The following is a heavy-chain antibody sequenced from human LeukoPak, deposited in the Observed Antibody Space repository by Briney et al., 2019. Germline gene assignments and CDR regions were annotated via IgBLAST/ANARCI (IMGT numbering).Heavy chain of an antibody. J-gene: IGHJ4*02. D-gene: IGHD6-13*01. V-gene: IGHV4-59*08. CDR3: ARGVSSSWYIPNYFDY. Sequence: SETLSLTCTFSGGSISRSYWSWIRQPPGKGLEWIGYIYYSGSTYYNPSLKSRVTISVDTSKNQFSLKLSSVTAADTAVYYCARGVSSSWYIPNYFDYWGQGTLVTVSS. CDR2: IYYSGST. CDR1: GGSISRSY.